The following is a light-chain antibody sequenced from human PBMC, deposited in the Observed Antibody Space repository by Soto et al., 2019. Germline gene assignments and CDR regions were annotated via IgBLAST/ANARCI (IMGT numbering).Light chain of an antibody. CDR1: SSDVGGYNY. V-gene: IGLV2-11*01. CDR2: DVS. Sequence: QSALTQPRSVSGSHGQSVTISCTGTSSDVGGYNYVSWYQQHPGKAPKLMIYDVSKRPSGVPDRFSGSKSGNTASLTISGLQAEDEADYYCCSYAGSYSYVFGTGTNVTVL. CDR3: CSYAGSYSYV. J-gene: IGLJ1*01.